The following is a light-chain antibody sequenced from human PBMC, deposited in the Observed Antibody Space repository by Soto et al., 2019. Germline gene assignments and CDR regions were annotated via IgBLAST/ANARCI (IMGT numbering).Light chain of an antibody. V-gene: IGLV1-40*01. CDR3: SSYTSSTAYI. Sequence: QSVLTQPPSVSGAPGQRVTISCTGSSSKIGAGYDVHWYLQLPGTAPKLLIYGNTNRPSGVPDRFSGSKSGSSASLAITGLQAEDEADYYCSSYTSSTAYIFGTGTKVTVL. CDR2: GNT. CDR1: SSKIGAGYD. J-gene: IGLJ1*01.